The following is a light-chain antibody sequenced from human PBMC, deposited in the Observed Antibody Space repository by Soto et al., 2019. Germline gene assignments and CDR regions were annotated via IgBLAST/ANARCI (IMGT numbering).Light chain of an antibody. V-gene: IGKV3-20*01. CDR2: SAS. Sequence: EVVLTQSPGTLFLSQGDRATISYRASQSVSSDYLAWYQQRPGQAPRLLIYSASSRATGFPDRFTGSGSGTDFTLTISRLEPEDFAVYYCQQYGSSPLTFGGGTKVEIK. J-gene: IGKJ4*01. CDR3: QQYGSSPLT. CDR1: QSVSSDY.